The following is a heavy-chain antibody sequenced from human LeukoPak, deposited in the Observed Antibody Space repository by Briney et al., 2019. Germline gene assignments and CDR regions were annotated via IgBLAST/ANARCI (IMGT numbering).Heavy chain of an antibody. CDR2: IRHDGTDQ. Sequence: GGPLRLSCVGSGFTFSVRWVRQVPGTGLEWLTFIRHDGTDQHYADSVRGRFTISRDNSKNTVYLQMNSLRPEDTALYYCAKDGNWASVSWGQGTLITVSS. V-gene: IGHV3-30*02. D-gene: IGHD7-27*01. J-gene: IGHJ5*02. CDR1: GFTFS. CDR3: AKDGNWASVS.